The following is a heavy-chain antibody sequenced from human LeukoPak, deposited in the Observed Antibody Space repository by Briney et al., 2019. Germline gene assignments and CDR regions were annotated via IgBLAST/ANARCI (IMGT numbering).Heavy chain of an antibody. D-gene: IGHD3-9*01. V-gene: IGHV1-46*01. J-gene: IGHJ3*02. CDR1: GYTFTSYY. CDR3: ARDLGDTDAFDI. CDR2: INPSGGST. Sequence: ASVKVSCKASGYTFTSYYMHWVRQAPGQGLEWMGIINPSGGSTSYAQKFQGRVTMTRDTSTSTVYMKLSSLRSEDTAVYYCARDLGDTDAFDIWGQGTMVTLSS.